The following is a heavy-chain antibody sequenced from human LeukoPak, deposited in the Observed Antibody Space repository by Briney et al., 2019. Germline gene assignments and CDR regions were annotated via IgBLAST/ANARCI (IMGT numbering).Heavy chain of an antibody. D-gene: IGHD2-15*01. CDR3: ARGPRGYAYYYMDV. V-gene: IGHV4-34*01. Sequence: SETLSLTCAVYGGSFSGYYWSWIRQPPGKGLEWIGEINHSGSTNYNPSLKSRVAISVDTSKNQFSLKLSSVTAADTAVYYCARGPRGYAYYYMDVWGKGTTVTVSS. CDR1: GGSFSGYY. J-gene: IGHJ6*03. CDR2: INHSGST.